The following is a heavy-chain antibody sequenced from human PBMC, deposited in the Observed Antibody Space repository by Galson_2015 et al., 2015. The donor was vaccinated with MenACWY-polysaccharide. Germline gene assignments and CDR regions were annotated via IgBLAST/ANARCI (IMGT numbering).Heavy chain of an antibody. Sequence: SLRLSCAASGFTFTNYAMNWVRQAPGEGLERVSSIGGSGTTYSADSVKGRFTISRDNSKNMVYLQMNSLRAEDTAIYYCAKANSGGICTSGWACWYDPRGQGSLVSVSS. D-gene: IGHD2-15*01. CDR3: AKANSGGICTSGWACWYDP. V-gene: IGHV3-23*01. J-gene: IGHJ5*02. CDR2: IGGSGTT. CDR1: GFTFTNYA.